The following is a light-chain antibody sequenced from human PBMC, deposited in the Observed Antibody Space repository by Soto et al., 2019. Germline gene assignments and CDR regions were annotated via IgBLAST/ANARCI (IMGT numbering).Light chain of an antibody. CDR1: QSISRW. V-gene: IGKV1-5*01. Sequence: GDKVSMPCQARQSISRWLEWYQQKPGKAPKLLIYDASSLESGVPSRFRSRGSGEDFALTISSLHPDDFQAYYRQQYDNLSFTSGQGTRLEIK. CDR2: DAS. CDR3: QQYDNLSFT. J-gene: IGKJ5*01.